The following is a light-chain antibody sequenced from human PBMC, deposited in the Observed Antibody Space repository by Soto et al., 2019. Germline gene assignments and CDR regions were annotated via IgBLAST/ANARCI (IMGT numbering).Light chain of an antibody. CDR1: SSYVGSYNL. CDR3: CSYAGSSTDVV. Sequence: QSVLTQPASVSGSPGQSITISCTGTSSYVGSYNLVSWYQQHPGKAPKLMIYEGSKRPSGVSNRFSGSKSGNTASLTISGLQAEEEADYYCCSYAGSSTDVVFGGGTQLTVL. V-gene: IGLV2-23*01. J-gene: IGLJ2*01. CDR2: EGS.